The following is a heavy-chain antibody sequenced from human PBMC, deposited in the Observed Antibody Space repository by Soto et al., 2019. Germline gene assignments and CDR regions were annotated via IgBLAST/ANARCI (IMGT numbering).Heavy chain of an antibody. V-gene: IGHV1-69*13. D-gene: IGHD2-21*02. CDR3: ARDLGGGNSVMRRTGSDY. Sequence: SVKVSCKASGGTFSSYAISWVRQAPGQGPEWMGGIIPIFGTANYAQKSQGRVTITADESTSTAYMELSSLRSEDTAVYYCARDLGGGNSVMRRTGSDYWGQGTLVTVSS. CDR2: IIPIFGTA. J-gene: IGHJ4*02. CDR1: GGTFSSYA.